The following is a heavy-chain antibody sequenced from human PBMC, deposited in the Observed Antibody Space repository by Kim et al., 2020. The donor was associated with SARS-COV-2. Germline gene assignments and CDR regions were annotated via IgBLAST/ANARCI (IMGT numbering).Heavy chain of an antibody. J-gene: IGHJ4*02. Sequence: GGSTRYAHNFQGRVTMTTDTSTSTVYMELSSLRSEDTAVYYCAREDYFHYWGQGTLVTVSS. CDR3: AREDYFHY. V-gene: IGHV1-46*01. CDR2: GGST.